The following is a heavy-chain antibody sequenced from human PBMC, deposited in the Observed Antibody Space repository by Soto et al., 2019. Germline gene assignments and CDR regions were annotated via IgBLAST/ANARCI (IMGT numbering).Heavy chain of an antibody. V-gene: IGHV4-59*01. CDR1: GGSISSYY. CDR2: IYYSGST. Sequence: QVQLQESGPGLVKPSATLSLTCTVSGGSISSYYWSWIRQPPGKGLEWIGYIYYSGSTNYNPSLKSRVTISVDTSKNQFSLKLSSVTAADTAVYYCARMNILSFDYWGQGTLVTVSS. J-gene: IGHJ4*02. CDR3: ARMNILSFDY.